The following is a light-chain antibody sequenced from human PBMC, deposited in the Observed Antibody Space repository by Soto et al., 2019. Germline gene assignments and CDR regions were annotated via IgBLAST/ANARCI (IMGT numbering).Light chain of an antibody. CDR3: QHYGNSPT. J-gene: IGKJ1*01. Sequence: EIVMTQSPATLSVSPGERATLSCRASQSVSSNLAWYQQKPGQAPRLLIYGASTRATGIPARFSGSGSGTEFTLTISRLEPEDFAVYWCQHYGNSPTFGQGTKVQIK. CDR2: GAS. CDR1: QSVSSN. V-gene: IGKV3-15*01.